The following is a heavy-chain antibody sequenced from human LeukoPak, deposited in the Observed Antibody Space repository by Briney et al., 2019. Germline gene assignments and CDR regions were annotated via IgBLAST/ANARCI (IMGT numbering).Heavy chain of an antibody. CDR2: IASDGSST. V-gene: IGHV3-74*01. D-gene: IGHD6-13*01. J-gene: IGHJ6*02. CDR3: AKAASSSWPSYYYGMDV. CDR1: GFTFSNAW. Sequence: GGSLRLSCAASGFTFSNAWMNWVRQAPGKGLVWVSRIASDGSSTTYADSVKGRFSISRDNAKNTLYLQMSSLRVDDAAVYYCAKAASSSWPSYYYGMDVWGQGTTVTVSS.